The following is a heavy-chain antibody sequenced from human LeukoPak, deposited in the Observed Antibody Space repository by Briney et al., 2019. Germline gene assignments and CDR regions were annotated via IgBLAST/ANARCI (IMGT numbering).Heavy chain of an antibody. CDR1: GFTFSSYE. D-gene: IGHD1-1*01. V-gene: IGHV3-48*03. J-gene: IGHJ4*02. CDR3: ARRSQYDEY. Sequence: GGSLRLSCAASGFTFSSYEMNWVRQAPGKGLEWISHISSSGSTIYYADSVKGRFTISRDNAKNSLYLQMNSLRAEDTAVYYCARRSQYDEYWGQGTLVTVSS. CDR2: ISSSGSTI.